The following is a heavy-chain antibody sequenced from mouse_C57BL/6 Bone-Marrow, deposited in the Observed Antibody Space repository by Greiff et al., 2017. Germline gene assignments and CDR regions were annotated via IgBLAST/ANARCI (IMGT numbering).Heavy chain of an antibody. Sequence: QVQLQQSGAELARPGASVKLSCKASGYTFTSYGISWVKQRTGQGLEWIGEIYPRSGNTYYNEKFKGKATLTADKSSSTAYMELRSLTCEDSAVYFCARSKVIGYFDYWGQGTTLTVSS. CDR2: IYPRSGNT. D-gene: IGHD1-1*01. J-gene: IGHJ2*01. V-gene: IGHV1-81*01. CDR1: GYTFTSYG. CDR3: ARSKVIGYFDY.